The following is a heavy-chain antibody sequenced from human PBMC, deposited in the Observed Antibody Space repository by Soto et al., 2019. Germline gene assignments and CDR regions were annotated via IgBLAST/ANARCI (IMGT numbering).Heavy chain of an antibody. D-gene: IGHD5-18*01. CDR1: GFTFSSYG. Sequence: GGSLRLSCAASGFTFSSYGMHWVRQAPGKGLEWVAVISYDGSNKYYADSVKGRFTISRDNSKNTLYLQMNSLRAEDTAVYYCAKDVDTAMVDYYYYGMDVWGQGTTVTVSS. V-gene: IGHV3-30*18. CDR3: AKDVDTAMVDYYYYGMDV. CDR2: ISYDGSNK. J-gene: IGHJ6*02.